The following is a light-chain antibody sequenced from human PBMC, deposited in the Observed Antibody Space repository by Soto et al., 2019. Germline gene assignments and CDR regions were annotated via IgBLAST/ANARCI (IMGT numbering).Light chain of an antibody. CDR3: SSYTPSSTYV. CDR2: DVS. J-gene: IGLJ1*01. CDR1: SSNVGGYNY. Sequence: QSVLTQPASVSGSPGQSITISCNETSSNVGGYNYVSWYQQYPGKAPKLMIYDVSSRPSGVSNRFSGSKSGNTASLTISGLQAEDEADYHCSSYTPSSTYVFGTGTKVTVL. V-gene: IGLV2-14*03.